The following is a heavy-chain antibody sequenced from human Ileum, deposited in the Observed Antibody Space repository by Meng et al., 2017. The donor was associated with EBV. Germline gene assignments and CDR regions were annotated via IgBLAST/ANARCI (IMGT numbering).Heavy chain of an antibody. CDR1: GYSFTSYG. Sequence: QVQLVQSGAEVKKPGSSVKVSCKASGYSFTSYGINWVRQAPGQGLEWMGLISAFNGNTDYAQKFQGRVTMTTDTSTTTTYMELRSLRSDDTAVYYCARVVEGATSWLDRWGQGTLVTVSS. D-gene: IGHD1-26*01. J-gene: IGHJ5*02. CDR3: ARVVEGATSWLDR. V-gene: IGHV1-18*01. CDR2: ISAFNGNT.